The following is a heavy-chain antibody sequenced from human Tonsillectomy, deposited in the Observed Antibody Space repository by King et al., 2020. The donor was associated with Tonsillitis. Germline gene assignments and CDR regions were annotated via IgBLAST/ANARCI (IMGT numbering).Heavy chain of an antibody. CDR2: ITGSGGSA. J-gene: IGHJ4*02. CDR3: ATLPRLGTHCDF. D-gene: IGHD7-27*01. Sequence: EVQLVESGGGLVQPGRSLRLSCAGFGFTFSSSAMSWVRQAPGRELEGVSAITGSGGSAYNADSVTGRFTISRDNSNNTLYLQVNSLRAEDTAVYYCATLPRLGTHCDFGGQGALLTVSS. CDR1: GFTFSSSA. V-gene: IGHV3-23*04.